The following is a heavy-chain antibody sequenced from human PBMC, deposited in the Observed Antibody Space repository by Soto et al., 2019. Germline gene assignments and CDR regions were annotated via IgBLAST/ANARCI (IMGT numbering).Heavy chain of an antibody. CDR2: MNPHSGDT. Sequence: ASVKVSCKASGYTFTNYYMHWVRQATGQGLEWIGWMNPHSGDTGFAQRFQGRVTMTRNTSINTAYMELRSLRSQDTAVYYCARGSPGPVDHWGQGTQVTVSS. CDR3: ARGSPGPVDH. D-gene: IGHD3-10*01. CDR1: GYTFTNYY. V-gene: IGHV1-8*02. J-gene: IGHJ4*02.